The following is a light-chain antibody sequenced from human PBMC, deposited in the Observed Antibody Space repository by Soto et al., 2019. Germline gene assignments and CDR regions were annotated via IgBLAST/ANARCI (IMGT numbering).Light chain of an antibody. CDR2: RTS. Sequence: EIVLTQSPGTVSLSPGERATLGVMASQSVSTSYLAWYQQKPGQAPRLLIYRTSTRATGIPDRFSGTGSETDFTLTISRLEPEDSAVYFCQQYDGPPLTFGPGTKVDIK. CDR1: QSVSTSY. J-gene: IGKJ3*01. CDR3: QQYDGPPLT. V-gene: IGKV3-20*01.